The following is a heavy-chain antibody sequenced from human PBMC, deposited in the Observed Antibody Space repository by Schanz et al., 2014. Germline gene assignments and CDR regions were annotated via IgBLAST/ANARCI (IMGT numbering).Heavy chain of an antibody. J-gene: IGHJ3*02. Sequence: EVQLLESGGGLVQPGGSLRLSCAASGFTFSSYAMSWVRQAPGKGLEWVSAISGSGGSTYYADSVKGRFTISRDNSKNSLYLQMNSLRAEDTAVYYCAKGRFGELSAFDIWGQGTMXTVSS. CDR3: AKGRFGELSAFDI. CDR1: GFTFSSYA. D-gene: IGHD3-10*01. V-gene: IGHV3-23*01. CDR2: ISGSGGST.